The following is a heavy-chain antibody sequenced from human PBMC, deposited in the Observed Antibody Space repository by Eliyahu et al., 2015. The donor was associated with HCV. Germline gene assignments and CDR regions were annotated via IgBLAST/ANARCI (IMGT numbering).Heavy chain of an antibody. V-gene: IGHV3-64D*06. D-gene: IGHD3-16*02. CDR3: VRDQYRMTQSFNWFDP. J-gene: IGHJ5*02. Sequence: EVQLVESGXGLVQPGGSLRLSCSASGFXXXXXAMHWVRQAPGKGLEYVSGISGNGGSTNYADSVKGRFIISRENSKTKLYLQMSSLRAEDTAVYYCVRDQYRMTQSFNWFDPWGQGTLVTVSS. CDR2: ISGNGGST. CDR1: GFXXXXXA.